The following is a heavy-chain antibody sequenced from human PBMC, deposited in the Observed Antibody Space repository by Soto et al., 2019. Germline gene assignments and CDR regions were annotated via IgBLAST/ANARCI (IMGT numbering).Heavy chain of an antibody. Sequence: LRLSCAASGFTFSNSWMHWVRQVSGKGLEWVSRINADGTSTSYADSVKGRFTIFRDNAKNTLYLHVNSLRAEDTAVYYCVKVLARGVGVPRFYFDSWGQGALVTVSS. D-gene: IGHD2-2*01. V-gene: IGHV3-74*01. CDR1: GFTFSNSW. CDR2: INADGTST. J-gene: IGHJ4*02. CDR3: VKVLARGVGVPRFYFDS.